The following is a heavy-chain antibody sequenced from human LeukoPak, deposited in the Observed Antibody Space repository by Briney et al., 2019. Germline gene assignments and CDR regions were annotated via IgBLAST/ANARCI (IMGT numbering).Heavy chain of an antibody. V-gene: IGHV4-39*02. J-gene: IGHJ4*02. CDR2: ICSGGNM. CDR3: ARDGPWKSDS. D-gene: IGHD1-1*01. CDR1: GGSVSSSYY. Sequence: SVTLSLTCTVSGGSVSSSYYWGWIRQPPGKGLEWIGSICSGGNMCFNPIFESRVTISVDSSRSHFFLQLTSATAADTAVYFCARDGPWKSDSWGRGTLVTVSS.